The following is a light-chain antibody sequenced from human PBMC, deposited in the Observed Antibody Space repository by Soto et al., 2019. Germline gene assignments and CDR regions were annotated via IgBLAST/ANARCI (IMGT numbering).Light chain of an antibody. J-gene: IGKJ1*01. Sequence: EIVVTQSLSTLSLSSEEKATLSCRASQSVSSYLAWYQQKPGQAPRLLISDTSSRATGIPDRFSGSGSGTDFTLTISRLEPEDFAAYYCQQYGSSPPTCGQGTKVDIK. CDR1: QSVSSY. CDR2: DTS. CDR3: QQYGSSPPT. V-gene: IGKV3-20*01.